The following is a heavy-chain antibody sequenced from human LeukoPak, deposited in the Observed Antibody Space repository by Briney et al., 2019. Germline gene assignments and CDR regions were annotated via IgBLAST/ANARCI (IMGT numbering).Heavy chain of an antibody. CDR2: IRSKAYVGTT. J-gene: IGHJ4*02. V-gene: IGHV3-49*04. Sequence: GGSLRLSCTASGFSFVDYAMSWVPQAPGKGRKGVGCIRSKAYVGTTEYAASVKGRFTISRDDAKSIAYLQMNSLNTEDTAVYYCTRDYGDYKLDYWGQGTLVTVSS. D-gene: IGHD4-17*01. CDR3: TRDYGDYKLDY. CDR1: GFSFVDYA.